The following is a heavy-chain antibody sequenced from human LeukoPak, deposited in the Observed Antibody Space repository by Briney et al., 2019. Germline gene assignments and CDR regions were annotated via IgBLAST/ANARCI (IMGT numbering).Heavy chain of an antibody. CDR1: GYTFTGYY. D-gene: IGHD2-21*02. V-gene: IGHV1-2*02. Sequence: EASVKVSCKASGYTFTGYYMHWVRQAPGQGLEWMGWINPNSGGTNYAQKLQGRVTMTTDTSTSTAYMELRSLRSDDTAVYYCARDYWLDLAYCGGDCYQFDYWGQGTLVTVSS. J-gene: IGHJ4*02. CDR2: INPNSGGT. CDR3: ARDYWLDLAYCGGDCYQFDY.